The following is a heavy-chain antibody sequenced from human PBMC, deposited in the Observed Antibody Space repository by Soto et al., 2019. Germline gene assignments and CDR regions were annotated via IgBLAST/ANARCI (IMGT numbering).Heavy chain of an antibody. CDR3: AKDQAGAYDYIWGSYPDY. Sequence: EVQLLESGGGLVQPGGSLRLSCAASGFPFSSYAMSWSPQAPGKGLEWFSAIGGSGGSTYYQDSVKGRFTISRDNSKNTRYLQMNSLRAEDTAVYYCAKDQAGAYDYIWGSYPDYWGQGTLGTVSS. J-gene: IGHJ4*02. V-gene: IGHV3-23*01. CDR1: GFPFSSYA. D-gene: IGHD3-16*02. CDR2: IGGSGGST.